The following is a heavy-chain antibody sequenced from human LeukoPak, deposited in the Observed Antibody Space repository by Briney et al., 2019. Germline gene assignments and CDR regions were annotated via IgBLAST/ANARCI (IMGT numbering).Heavy chain of an antibody. Sequence: GESLKISCKGSGYRFTNYWIAWVRQMPGKGLEWMGIIYPGDSDIRYSPSFQGQVTISADKSINTAYLQWSSLKASDTAMYYCARQGIVVAGTRCFDYWGQGTLVTVSP. CDR1: GYRFTNYW. J-gene: IGHJ4*02. D-gene: IGHD6-13*01. CDR3: ARQGIVVAGTRCFDY. CDR2: IYPGDSDI. V-gene: IGHV5-51*01.